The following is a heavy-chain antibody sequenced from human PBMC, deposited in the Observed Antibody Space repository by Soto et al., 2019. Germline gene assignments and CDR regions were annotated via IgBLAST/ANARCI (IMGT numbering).Heavy chain of an antibody. V-gene: IGHV3-23*01. Sequence: GSLRLSCAASGFTFSSYAMSWVRQAPGKGLEWVSAISGSGGSTYYADSVKGRFTISRDNSKNTRYLQMKGLRAEDTAVYYCAKELEADYYDSSGYYPPKAGFDYWGQGTLVTVSS. J-gene: IGHJ4*02. CDR2: ISGSGGST. D-gene: IGHD3-22*01. CDR1: GFTFSSYA. CDR3: AKELEADYYDSSGYYPPKAGFDY.